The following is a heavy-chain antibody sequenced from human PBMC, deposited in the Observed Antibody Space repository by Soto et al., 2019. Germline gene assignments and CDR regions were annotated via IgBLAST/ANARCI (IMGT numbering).Heavy chain of an antibody. CDR2: MYYGGTT. CDR3: ARRTRPFCSGGSCYAKYYLDY. V-gene: IGHV4-39*01. D-gene: IGHD2-15*01. J-gene: IGHJ4*02. CDR1: GGPIDSGTYY. Sequence: QVQLQESGPGLVKPSETLSLTCTVSGGPIDSGTYYWGWIRQPPGKGLEWIGYMYYGGTTYYNPSIKGRVAISIDTSKNQFSLRLSSVTAADTAVYYCARRTRPFCSGGSCYAKYYLDYWGQGTLVTVSS.